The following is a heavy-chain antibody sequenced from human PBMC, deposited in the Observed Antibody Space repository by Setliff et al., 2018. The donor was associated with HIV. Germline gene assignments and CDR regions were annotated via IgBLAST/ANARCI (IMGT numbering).Heavy chain of an antibody. CDR3: ARRGWNGYTAFDC. J-gene: IGHJ4*02. D-gene: IGHD5-12*01. CDR2: IYYSGTT. Sequence: TLSLTCTVSGGSFSSNTYSWNWIRQPPGKGLEWIGSIYYSGTTNYNPSLKSRVTISADTSKKQFSLNVTSVTAADTAVYYCARRGWNGYTAFDCWGQGTLVTVSS. CDR1: GGSFSSNTYS. V-gene: IGHV4-39*07.